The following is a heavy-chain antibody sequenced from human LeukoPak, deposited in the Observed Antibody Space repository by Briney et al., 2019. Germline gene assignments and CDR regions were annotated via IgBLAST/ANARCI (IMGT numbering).Heavy chain of an antibody. V-gene: IGHV4-30-2*01. CDR1: GAFISSGGFY. Sequence: PSETLSLTCTVSGAFISSGGFYWSWLRQPPGKGLEWIGYIYHSGKAYYNPSLESRVTISVDRSKNHFSLNLNSVTAADTAVYYCARDQTYSGSGIYTYFDYWGQGILVTVSS. D-gene: IGHD3-10*01. CDR3: ARDQTYSGSGIYTYFDY. CDR2: IYHSGKA. J-gene: IGHJ4*02.